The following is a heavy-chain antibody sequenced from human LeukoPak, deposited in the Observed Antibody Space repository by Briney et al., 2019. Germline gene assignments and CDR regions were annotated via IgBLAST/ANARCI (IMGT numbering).Heavy chain of an antibody. CDR3: ARDGVRFLEWFKLRYFDY. Sequence: PGGSLRLSCAASGFTFSSYWMSWVRQAPGKGLEWVANIKQDGSEKYYVDSVKGRFTISRDNAKNSLYLQMNSLRAEDTAVYYCARDGVRFLEWFKLRYFDYWGQGTLVTVSS. CDR1: GFTFSSYW. V-gene: IGHV3-7*01. D-gene: IGHD3-3*01. CDR2: IKQDGSEK. J-gene: IGHJ4*02.